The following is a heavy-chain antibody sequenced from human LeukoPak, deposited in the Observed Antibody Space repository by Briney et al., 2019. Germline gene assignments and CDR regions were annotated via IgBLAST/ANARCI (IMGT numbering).Heavy chain of an antibody. CDR3: ARDRDYAFDY. CDR2: ISTSGSYI. Sequence: PGGSLRLSCAASGFTFSSYSMNWVRQAPGKGLEWVSYISTSGSYIYYADSVKGPFTISRDNAKNSLYLQMSSLRDEDTAVYYCARDRDYAFDYWGQGTLVTVSS. J-gene: IGHJ4*02. V-gene: IGHV3-21*01. CDR1: GFTFSSYS. D-gene: IGHD3-16*01.